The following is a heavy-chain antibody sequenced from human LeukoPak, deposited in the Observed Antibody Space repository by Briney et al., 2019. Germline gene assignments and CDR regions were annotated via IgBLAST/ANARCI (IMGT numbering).Heavy chain of an antibody. CDR2: INSDSNYI. J-gene: IGHJ3*02. D-gene: IGHD3-10*01. CDR1: GFTFRSYS. Sequence: GGSLRLSCAASGFTFRSYSMNWVRQAPGKGLEWVSSINSDSNYIYYADSVQGRFTISRDNAKNSLYLQMNRLRAEDTAVYYCAVAYYYGSGDAFDIWGQGTKVTVSS. V-gene: IGHV3-21*01. CDR3: AVAYYYGSGDAFDI.